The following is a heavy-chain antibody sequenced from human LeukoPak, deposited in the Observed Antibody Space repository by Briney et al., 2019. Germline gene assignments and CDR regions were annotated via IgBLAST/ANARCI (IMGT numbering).Heavy chain of an antibody. V-gene: IGHV3-30*14. CDR2: ISYDGSDK. CDR3: ARDLTVYGSARGYMDV. Sequence: GGSLRLSCAASGFTFSSYAMHWVRQAPGKGLEWVAVISYDGSDKYYADSAKGRFTISRDNSKNTLYLQMNSLRAEDTAVYYCARDLTVYGSARGYMDVWGKGTTVTISS. J-gene: IGHJ6*03. D-gene: IGHD3-10*01. CDR1: GFTFSSYA.